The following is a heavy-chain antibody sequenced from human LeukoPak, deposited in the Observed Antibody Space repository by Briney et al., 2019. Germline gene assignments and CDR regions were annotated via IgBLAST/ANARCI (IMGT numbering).Heavy chain of an antibody. CDR3: ARSIAARPDY. CDR2: IYYSGST. CDR1: GGSFSGYY. J-gene: IGHJ4*02. D-gene: IGHD6-6*01. V-gene: IGHV4-59*01. Sequence: PSETLSLTCAVYGGSFSGYYWSWIRQPPGKGLEWIGYIYYSGSTNYNPSLKSRVTISVDTSKNQFSLKLSSVTAADTAVYYCARSIAARPDYWGQGTLVTVSS.